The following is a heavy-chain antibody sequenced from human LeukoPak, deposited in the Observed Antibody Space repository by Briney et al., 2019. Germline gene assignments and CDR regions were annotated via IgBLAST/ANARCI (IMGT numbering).Heavy chain of an antibody. J-gene: IGHJ6*03. CDR2: IYTTGST. Sequence: SETLSLTCTVSGGSINIYWSWIRQPPGKGLEWIGFIYTTGSTNYNPSLKSRVTISVDTSRNQFSLKLTSVTAADTAVYYCARGRATASSWYYYYYYMDVWGKGTTVTVSS. CDR3: ARGRATASSWYYYYYYMDV. D-gene: IGHD6-13*01. CDR1: GGSINIY. V-gene: IGHV4-4*09.